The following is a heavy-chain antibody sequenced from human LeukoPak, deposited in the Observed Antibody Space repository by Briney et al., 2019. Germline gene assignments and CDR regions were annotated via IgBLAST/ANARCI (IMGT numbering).Heavy chain of an antibody. J-gene: IGHJ4*02. D-gene: IGHD5-12*01. Sequence: SETLSLTCTVSGGSISSYYWSWLRQPPGKGLEWIGYIYTSGSTNYNPSLKSRVTISVDTSKNQFSLKLSSVTAADTAVYYCARGGAGYAFDYWGQGTLVTVSS. CDR3: ARGGAGYAFDY. CDR2: IYTSGST. CDR1: GGSISSYY. V-gene: IGHV4-4*09.